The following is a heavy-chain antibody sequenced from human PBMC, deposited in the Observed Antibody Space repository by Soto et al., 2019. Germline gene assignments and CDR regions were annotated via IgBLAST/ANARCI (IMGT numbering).Heavy chain of an antibody. CDR2: FSAYNGNT. CDR1: GYTFTSYG. D-gene: IGHD5-12*01. CDR3: ARVTWWLRGSGVDY. J-gene: IGHJ4*02. Sequence: QVRLVQSGAEVKKPGASVKVSCKASGYTFTSYGISWVRQAAGQGLEWMGWFSAYNGNTNYAQKLQDRVTMTTDTSTSTAYMELRSLRSDDTALYYCARVTWWLRGSGVDYWGQGTLVTVSS. V-gene: IGHV1-18*01.